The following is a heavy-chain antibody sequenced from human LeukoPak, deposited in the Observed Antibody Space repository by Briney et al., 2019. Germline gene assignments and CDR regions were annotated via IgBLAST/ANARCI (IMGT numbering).Heavy chain of an antibody. Sequence: GGSLRLSCAGSGFTFSSYSMNWVRQAPGKGLEWLSYISSSSTTVYYADSVKGRFTISRDNAKNSLYLEMNSLRAEDTAVYYCARKFDIGRWGQGTLVTVSS. CDR1: GFTFSSYS. CDR2: ISSSSTTV. D-gene: IGHD2-15*01. J-gene: IGHJ4*02. CDR3: ARKFDIGR. V-gene: IGHV3-48*04.